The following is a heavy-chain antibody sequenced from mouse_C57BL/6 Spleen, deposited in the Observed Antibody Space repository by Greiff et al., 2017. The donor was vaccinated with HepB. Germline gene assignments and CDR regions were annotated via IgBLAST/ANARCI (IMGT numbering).Heavy chain of an antibody. J-gene: IGHJ3*01. CDR2: ISYDGSN. CDR1: GYSITSGYY. Sequence: EVKVEESGPGLVKPSQSLSLTCSVTGYSITSGYYWNWIRQFPGNKLEWMGYISYDGSNNYNPSLKNRISITRDTSKNQFFLKLNSVTTEDTATYYCARDKPKLLQPFAYWGQGTLVTVSA. CDR3: ARDKPKLLQPFAY. D-gene: IGHD1-1*01. V-gene: IGHV3-6*01.